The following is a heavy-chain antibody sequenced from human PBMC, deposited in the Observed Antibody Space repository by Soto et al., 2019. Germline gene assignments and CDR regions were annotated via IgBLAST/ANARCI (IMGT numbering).Heavy chain of an antibody. Sequence: EGQLVESGGGLVRPGGSLRLSCAASGFTFSDAWLSWVRQAPGKGLEWVGHIKSKTDGGTTDYAAPLKGRFTISRDDSKDTLYLQMNSLKTEDTALYYCTTGGHYFGDWGQGTLVTVSS. D-gene: IGHD3-10*01. CDR3: TTGGHYFGD. J-gene: IGHJ4*02. CDR1: GFTFSDAW. V-gene: IGHV3-15*01. CDR2: IKSKTDGGTT.